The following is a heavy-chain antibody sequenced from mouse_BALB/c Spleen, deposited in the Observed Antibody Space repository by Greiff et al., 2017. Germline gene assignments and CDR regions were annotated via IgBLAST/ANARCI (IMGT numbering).Heavy chain of an antibody. CDR2: ISSGGGST. CDR3: ARHPGD. CDR1: GFAFSSYD. Sequence: EVQGVESGGGLVKPGGSLKLSCAASGFAFSSYDMSWVRQTPEKRLEWVAYISSGGGSTYYPDTVKGRFTISRDNAKNTLYLQMSSLKSEDTAMYYCARHPGDWGQGTLVTVSA. J-gene: IGHJ3*01. V-gene: IGHV5-12-1*01.